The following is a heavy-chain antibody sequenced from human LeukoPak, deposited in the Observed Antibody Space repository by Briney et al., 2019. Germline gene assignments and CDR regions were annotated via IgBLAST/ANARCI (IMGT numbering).Heavy chain of an antibody. D-gene: IGHD4-11*01. J-gene: IGHJ5*02. CDR2: IILIFGTA. CDR1: GGTFSSYA. V-gene: IGHV1-69*05. CDR3: AIRRATVNNWFDP. Sequence: SVKVSCKASGGTFSSYAISWVRQAPGQGLERMGGIILIFGTANYAQKFQGRVTMTTDTSTSTAYMELRSLRSDDTAVYYCAIRRATVNNWFDPWGQGTLVTVSS.